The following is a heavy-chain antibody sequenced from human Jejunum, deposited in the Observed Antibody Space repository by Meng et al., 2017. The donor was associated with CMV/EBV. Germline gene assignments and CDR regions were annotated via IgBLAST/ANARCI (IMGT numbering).Heavy chain of an antibody. D-gene: IGHD6-13*01. CDR1: GFTFSNYV. J-gene: IGHJ4*02. CDR3: ARLSWQQLERDY. CDR2: NSGSGVIT. V-gene: IGHV3-23*01. Sequence: SGFTFSNYVLNWVRQAPGKGLEWVSSNSGSGVITYYTDSVKGRFTISRDNSKDTLYLQLNSLRADDTAVYFCARLSWQQLERDYWGQGTLVTVSS.